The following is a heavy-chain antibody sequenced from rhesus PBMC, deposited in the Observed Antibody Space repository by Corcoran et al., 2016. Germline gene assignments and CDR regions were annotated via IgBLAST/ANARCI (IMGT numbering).Heavy chain of an antibody. J-gene: IGHJ4*01. Sequence: EVQLVQSGAEVKKPGASVKISCKASGYTFTDYYLHWVRQAPGKGLEWMGRVDPEDGEAIHAQTCRDRVTIPPSPSTDTAYMELRSLRSADTAVYYCATRGYSGYTFDSWGQGVLVPFSS. CDR3: ATRGYSGYTFDS. CDR2: VDPEDGEA. V-gene: IGHV1-111*02. CDR1: GYTFTDYY. D-gene: IGHD5-42*01.